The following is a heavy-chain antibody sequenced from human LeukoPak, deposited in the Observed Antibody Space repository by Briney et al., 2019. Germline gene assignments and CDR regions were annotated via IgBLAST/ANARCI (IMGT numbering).Heavy chain of an antibody. D-gene: IGHD3-3*01. CDR2: IYYSGST. V-gene: IGHV4-61*01. CDR3: ARDVGTISDDAFDS. CDR1: GGSIRSTSYY. J-gene: IGHJ3*02. Sequence: SETLSLTCTVSGGSIRSTSYYWSWIRQPPGKGLEWIGYIYYSGSTNYNPSLKSRVTISVDTSKNQFSLKLSSVTAADTAVYYCARDVGTISDDAFDSWGQGTMVTVSS.